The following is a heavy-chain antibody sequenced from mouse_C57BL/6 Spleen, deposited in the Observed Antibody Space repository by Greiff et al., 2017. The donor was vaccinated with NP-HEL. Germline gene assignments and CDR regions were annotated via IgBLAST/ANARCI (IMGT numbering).Heavy chain of an antibody. CDR1: GYAFSSSW. J-gene: IGHJ2*01. D-gene: IGHD1-1*01. V-gene: IGHV1-82*01. CDR3: AREGDYYGSSSPYFDY. Sequence: QVQLKESGPELVKPGASVKISCKASGYAFSSSWMNWVKQRPGKGLEWIGRIYPGDGDTNYNGKFKGKATLTADKSSSTAYMQLSSLTSEDSAVYFCAREGDYYGSSSPYFDYWGQGTTLTVSS. CDR2: IYPGDGDT.